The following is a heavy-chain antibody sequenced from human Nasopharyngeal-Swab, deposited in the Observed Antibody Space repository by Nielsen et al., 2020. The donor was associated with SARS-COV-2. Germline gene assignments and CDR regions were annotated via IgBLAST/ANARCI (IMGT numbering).Heavy chain of an antibody. CDR3: ARGRIAAAGPFDY. J-gene: IGHJ4*02. Sequence: SETLSLTCTVSGGSISSGGYYWSWIRQPPGKGLEWIGEINHSGSTNYNPSLKSRVTISVDTSKNQFSLKLSSVTAADTAVYYCARGRIAAAGPFDYWGQGTLVTVSS. D-gene: IGHD6-13*01. CDR1: GGSISSGGYY. CDR2: INHSGST. V-gene: IGHV4-39*07.